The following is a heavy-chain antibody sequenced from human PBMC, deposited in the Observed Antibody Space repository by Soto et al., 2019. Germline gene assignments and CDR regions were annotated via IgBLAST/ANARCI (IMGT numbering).Heavy chain of an antibody. Sequence: SETLSLTCTVSGGSISSYYWSWIRQPPGKGLEWIGYIYYSGSTNYNPSLKSRVTISVDTSKNQFSLKLSSVTAADTAVYYCARHSRGGLGYDLWSGHYGGIDYCGQGTLVTVSS. D-gene: IGHD3-3*01. CDR2: IYYSGST. V-gene: IGHV4-59*08. J-gene: IGHJ4*02. CDR3: ARHSRGGLGYDLWSGHYGGIDY. CDR1: GGSISSYY.